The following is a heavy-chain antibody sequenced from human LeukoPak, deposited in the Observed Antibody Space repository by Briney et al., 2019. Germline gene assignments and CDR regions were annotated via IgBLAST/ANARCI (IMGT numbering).Heavy chain of an antibody. CDR3: ARVRTAYYPDY. D-gene: IGHD3/OR15-3a*01. CDR2: ISSKSGYI. CDR1: GFTFDTYT. J-gene: IGHJ4*02. V-gene: IGHV3-21*01. Sequence: PGGSLRLSCVASGFTFDTYTMNWVRQAPGKGLEWVSSISSKSGYIHYADSVKGRFIISRDNAKNSLSLQMNSLRAEDMAVYYCARVRTAYYPDYWGQGTLVTVSS.